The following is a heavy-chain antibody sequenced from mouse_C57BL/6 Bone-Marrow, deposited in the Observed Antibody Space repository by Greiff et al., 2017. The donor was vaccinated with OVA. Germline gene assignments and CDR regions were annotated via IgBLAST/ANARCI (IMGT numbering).Heavy chain of an antibody. V-gene: IGHV14-4*01. J-gene: IGHJ1*03. CDR1: GFNIKDDY. CDR2: IDPENGDT. D-gene: IGHD1-1*01. CDR3: TTSIATVVYWYFDV. Sequence: VQLQQSGAELVRPGASVKLSCTASGFNIKDDYMHWVKQRPEQGLEWIGWIDPENGDTEYDSKFQGKATITAATSSNTAYLQLSSLTSEDTAVYYCTTSIATVVYWYFDVWGTGTTVTVSS.